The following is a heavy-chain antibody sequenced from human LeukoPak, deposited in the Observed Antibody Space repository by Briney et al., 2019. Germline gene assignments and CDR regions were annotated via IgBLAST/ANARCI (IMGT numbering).Heavy chain of an antibody. V-gene: IGHV3-7*03. Sequence: GGSLRLSCAASGFTFSSYWMSWVRQAPGKGLEWLANIKQDGSEKFYVASVKGRFTISRDNGKSSLYLQRNSLRAEDTALYYCATSYDMGWLIGYWGQGTLVTVSS. CDR3: ATSYDMGWLIGY. CDR2: IKQDGSEK. J-gene: IGHJ4*02. D-gene: IGHD3/OR15-3a*01. CDR1: GFTFSSYW.